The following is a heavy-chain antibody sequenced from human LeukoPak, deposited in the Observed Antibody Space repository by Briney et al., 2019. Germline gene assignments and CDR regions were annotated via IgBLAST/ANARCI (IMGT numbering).Heavy chain of an antibody. CDR2: IYYSGST. J-gene: IGHJ3*02. V-gene: IGHV4-59*11. D-gene: IGHD3-3*01. Sequence: SETLSLTCTVSGGSISSHYWSWIRQPPGKGLEWIGYIYYSGSTNYNPSPKSRVTISVDTSKNQFSLKLSSVTAADTAVYYCAGHYDFWSGYPIDAFDIWGQGTMVTVSS. CDR1: GGSISSHY. CDR3: AGHYDFWSGYPIDAFDI.